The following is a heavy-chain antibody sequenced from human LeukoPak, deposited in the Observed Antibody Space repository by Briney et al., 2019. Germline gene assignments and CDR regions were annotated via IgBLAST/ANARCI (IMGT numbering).Heavy chain of an antibody. CDR2: IASSGST. V-gene: IGHV4-59*01. Sequence: SETLSLTCSVSGGSISPYFWSWIRQPPGKGLEWIGYIASSGSTNYNPSLKSRVTISVDTSKNQFSLRLNSVTTADTAVYYCARDDYRGVTNFDPWGQGTLVTVSS. CDR1: GGSISPYF. D-gene: IGHD3-10*01. J-gene: IGHJ5*02. CDR3: ARDDYRGVTNFDP.